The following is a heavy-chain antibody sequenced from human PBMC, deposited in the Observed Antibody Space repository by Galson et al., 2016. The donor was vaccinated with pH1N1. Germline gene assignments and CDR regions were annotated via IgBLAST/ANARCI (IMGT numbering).Heavy chain of an antibody. J-gene: IGHJ2*01. CDR3: VIDRRSSGSSCYLWYFDL. V-gene: IGHV4-31*03. CDR1: GDSVSSRLNY. CDR2: ISYSGST. D-gene: IGHD2-15*01. Sequence: TLSLTCNVSGDSVSSRLNYWSWIRQHPGKGLEWIGYISYSGSTYYNPSLKSRVTISLDTSNNPFSLTLSAVNAADTAVYYCVIDRRSSGSSCYLWYFDLWGRGALVTVSS.